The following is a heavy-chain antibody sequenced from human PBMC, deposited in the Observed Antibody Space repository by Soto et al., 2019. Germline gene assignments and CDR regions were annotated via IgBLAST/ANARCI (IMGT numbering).Heavy chain of an antibody. CDR3: ARSCSSTSCYRDGTNWFDP. V-gene: IGHV1-18*01. Sequence: ASVKVSCKASGYTFTSYGISWVRQAPGQGLEWMGWISAYNGNTNYAQKLQGRVTMTTDTSTSTAYMELRSLRSDDTAVYYCARSCSSTSCYRDGTNWFDPWGQGTLVTVSS. CDR1: GYTFTSYG. CDR2: ISAYNGNT. D-gene: IGHD2-2*01. J-gene: IGHJ5*02.